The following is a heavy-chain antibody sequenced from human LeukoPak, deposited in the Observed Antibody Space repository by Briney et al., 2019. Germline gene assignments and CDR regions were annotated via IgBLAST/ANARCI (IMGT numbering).Heavy chain of an antibody. CDR2: INWNGGST. CDR1: GFTFDDYG. Sequence: GGSLRLSCVASGFTFDDYGMSWVRQAPGKGLEWVSGINWNGGSTRYADSVKGRFTISRDNAKDSLYLQMNSLRAEDTALYYCARAVAYYYDSSGYVNAFDIWGQGTMVTVSS. J-gene: IGHJ3*02. CDR3: ARAVAYYYDSSGYVNAFDI. D-gene: IGHD3-22*01. V-gene: IGHV3-20*04.